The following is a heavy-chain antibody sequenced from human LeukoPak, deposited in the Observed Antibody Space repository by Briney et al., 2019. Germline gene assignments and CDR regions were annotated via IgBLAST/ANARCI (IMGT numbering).Heavy chain of an antibody. CDR3: AGGSSSLNWFDP. Sequence: PSETLSLTCTVSGGSISGYYWSWIRQPPGRGLEWIGYIYYSGSTNYNPSLKSRVTISVDTPKNQFSLKLNSVTAADTAVYYCAGGSSSLNWFDPWGQGTPVTVSS. J-gene: IGHJ5*02. CDR1: GGSISGYY. D-gene: IGHD6-6*01. CDR2: IYYSGST. V-gene: IGHV4-59*01.